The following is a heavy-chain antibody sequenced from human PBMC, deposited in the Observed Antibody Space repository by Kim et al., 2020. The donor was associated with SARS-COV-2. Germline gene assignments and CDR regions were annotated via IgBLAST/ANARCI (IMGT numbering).Heavy chain of an antibody. Sequence: ISSADSVKGRFTISRDNAKNSLYLQMNSLRAEDTAVYYCAREGMVDAFDIWGQGTMVTVSS. CDR2: I. CDR3: AREGMVDAFDI. J-gene: IGHJ3*02. V-gene: IGHV3-11*01. D-gene: IGHD1-26*01.